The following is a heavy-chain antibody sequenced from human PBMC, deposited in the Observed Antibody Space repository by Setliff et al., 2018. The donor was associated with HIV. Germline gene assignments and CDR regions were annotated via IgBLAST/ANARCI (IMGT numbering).Heavy chain of an antibody. V-gene: IGHV1-3*01. CDR1: GYTFTSYA. CDR3: GRAPPYCSGGSCADY. Sequence: ASVKVSCKASGYTFTSYALHWVRQAPGQRLEWMGWVNADNGNTKYSEKFQGRVTITRDTAASTVYMELSSLKSEDTAVYYCGRAPPYCSGGSCADYWGQGTLVTVSS. J-gene: IGHJ4*02. D-gene: IGHD2-15*01. CDR2: VNADNGNT.